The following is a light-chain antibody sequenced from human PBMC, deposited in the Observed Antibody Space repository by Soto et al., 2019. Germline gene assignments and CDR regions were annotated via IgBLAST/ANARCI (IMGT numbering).Light chain of an antibody. CDR2: GAS. V-gene: IGKV3D-15*01. Sequence: ETGMTQSPATLSVSPGEGATLSCRASQSVSSNLVWYQHRPGQAPRLLIFGASNRATGIPARFSGSGSGTEFTLTISSLEPEDFAVYYCQQRSNWPRTFGQGTKVDIK. CDR3: QQRSNWPRT. J-gene: IGKJ1*01. CDR1: QSVSSN.